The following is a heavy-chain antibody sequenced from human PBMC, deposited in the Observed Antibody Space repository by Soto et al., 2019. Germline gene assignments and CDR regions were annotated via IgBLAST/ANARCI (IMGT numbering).Heavy chain of an antibody. J-gene: IGHJ4*02. D-gene: IGHD4-17*01. V-gene: IGHV4-39*01. Sequence: QLQLQEPGPGLVKPSETLSLTCTVSGGSISSSSYYWGWIRQPPVKGLRWIGSIYYSGSTYYNPSLKSRVPISVDTSKNQFSLKLSSVTAADTAVYYCARHTPLYGDPLLGYHDYWGQGTLVTVSS. CDR1: GGSISSSSYY. CDR3: ARHTPLYGDPLLGYHDY. CDR2: IYYSGST.